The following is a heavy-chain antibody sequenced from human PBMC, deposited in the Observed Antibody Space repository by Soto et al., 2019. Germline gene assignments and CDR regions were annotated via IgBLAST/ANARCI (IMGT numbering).Heavy chain of an antibody. CDR2: INPNSGGT. Sequence: ASVKVSRKASGYTFTGYYMHWVRQAPGQGLEWMGWINPNSGGTNYAQKFQGWVTMTRDTSISTAYMELSRLRSDDTAVYYCARSRITIFGVVSSRYYGMDVWGQGTTVTVSS. CDR3: ARSRITIFGVVSSRYYGMDV. D-gene: IGHD3-3*01. J-gene: IGHJ6*02. V-gene: IGHV1-2*04. CDR1: GYTFTGYY.